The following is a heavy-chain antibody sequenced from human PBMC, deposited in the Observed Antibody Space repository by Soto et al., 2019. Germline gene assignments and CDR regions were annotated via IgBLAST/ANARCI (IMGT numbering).Heavy chain of an antibody. CDR1: GASLSGYY. CDR3: AKHIGVCSGDGCYRGFDC. V-gene: IGHV4-34*01. Sequence: QVQLQQWGAGLLKPSETLSLTCAVSGASLSGYYRSWIRQPPGKGLEWIGETNDSGSTSYNPSLKSRVTISVDTSKNQFSLKLTSMTAADTAVYYCAKHIGVCSGDGCYRGFDCWGQGTLVTVSS. D-gene: IGHD2-15*01. CDR2: TNDSGST. J-gene: IGHJ4*02.